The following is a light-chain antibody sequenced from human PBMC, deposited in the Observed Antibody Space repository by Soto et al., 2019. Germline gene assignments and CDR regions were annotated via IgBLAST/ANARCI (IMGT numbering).Light chain of an antibody. V-gene: IGKV3-15*01. CDR3: QQYNNWPPTWT. CDR1: QSVSSN. J-gene: IGKJ1*01. Sequence: EIVMTQSPATLSVSPGERATLSCRASQSVSSNLAWHQQKPGQAPRLLIYGASTRATGIPARFSGSGSGTEFTLTISSLQSEDFAVYYCQQYNNWPPTWTFGQGTKVDIK. CDR2: GAS.